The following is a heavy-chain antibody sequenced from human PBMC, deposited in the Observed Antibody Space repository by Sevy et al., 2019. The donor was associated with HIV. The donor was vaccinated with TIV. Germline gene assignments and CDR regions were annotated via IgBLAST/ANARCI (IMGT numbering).Heavy chain of an antibody. CDR2: ISYDGSRK. CDR3: ARDLALSGSYSWLAY. D-gene: IGHD1-26*01. Sequence: GGSLRLSCAASGFTFSSNTMHWVRQAPGKGLEWVAFISYDGSRKYYADSVKGRFTISRDNSKNTLYLQMNNLRAEDTAVFYCARDLALSGSYSWLAYWGQGTLVTVSS. J-gene: IGHJ4*02. V-gene: IGHV3-30*14. CDR1: GFTFSSNT.